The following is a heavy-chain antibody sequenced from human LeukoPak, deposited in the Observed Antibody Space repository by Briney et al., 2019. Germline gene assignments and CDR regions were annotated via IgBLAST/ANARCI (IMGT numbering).Heavy chain of an antibody. V-gene: IGHV4-4*07. CDR2: IYTSGST. D-gene: IGHD3-22*01. J-gene: IGHJ5*02. CDR3: ARGGYYYDSSGYANWFDP. CDR1: GGSISSYY. Sequence: PSETLSLTCTVSGGSISSYYWSWIRQPAGKGLEWIGRIYTSGSTNYNPSLKSRVTMSVDTSKNQFSLKLSSVTAADTAVYYCARGGYYYDSSGYANWFDPWGQGTLVTVSS.